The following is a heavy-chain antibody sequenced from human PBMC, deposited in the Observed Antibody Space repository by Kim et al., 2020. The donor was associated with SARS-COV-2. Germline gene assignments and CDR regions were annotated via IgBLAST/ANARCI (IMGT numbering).Heavy chain of an antibody. CDR3: ARSPWEYQLLLHERDFYNWFDP. V-gene: IGHV3-30*04. CDR1: GFTFSSYA. J-gene: IGHJ5*02. Sequence: GGSLRLSCAASGFTFSSYAMHWVRQAPGKGLEWVAIISYDGSNKYYADSVKGRFTISRDNSKNTLYLQMNSLRAEDTAVYYCARSPWEYQLLLHERDFYNWFDPWGQGTLVTVPS. CDR2: ISYDGSNK. D-gene: IGHD2-2*01.